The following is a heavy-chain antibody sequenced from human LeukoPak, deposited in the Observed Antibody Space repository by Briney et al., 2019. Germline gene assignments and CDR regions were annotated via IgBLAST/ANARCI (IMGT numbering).Heavy chain of an antibody. CDR2: IYYSGST. Sequence: SQTLSLTCTVSGGSISSGGYYWSWIRQHPGKSLEWIVYIYYSGSTYYNPSLKSRVTISVDTSKNQFSLKLSSVTAADTAVYYCARVWFGELSPYFDYWGQGTLVTVSS. D-gene: IGHD3-10*01. CDR1: GGSISSGGYY. J-gene: IGHJ4*02. CDR3: ARVWFGELSPYFDY. V-gene: IGHV4-31*03.